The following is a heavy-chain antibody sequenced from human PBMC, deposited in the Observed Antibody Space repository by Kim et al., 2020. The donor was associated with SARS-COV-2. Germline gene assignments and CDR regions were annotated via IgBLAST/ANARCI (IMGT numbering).Heavy chain of an antibody. V-gene: IGHV3-11*05. D-gene: IGHD2-15*01. Sequence: TKYADNVRGRFTISRDNAHTSLYRQMNSLRVEDRAVYYCVRDGRGPTPLDYWGQGTLVTVSS. CDR2: T. CDR3: VRDGRGPTPLDY. J-gene: IGHJ4*02.